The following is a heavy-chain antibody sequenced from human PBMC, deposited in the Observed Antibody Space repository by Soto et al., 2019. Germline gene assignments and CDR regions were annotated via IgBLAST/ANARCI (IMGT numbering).Heavy chain of an antibody. CDR1: GGSISSYY. CDR2: IYYSGST. CDR3: ARGEVLWFGELLDGMDV. Sequence: SETLSLTCTVSGGSISSYYWSWIRQPPGKGLEWIGYIYYSGSTNYNPSLKSRVTISVDTSKNQFSLKLSSVTAADTAVYYCARGEVLWFGELLDGMDVWGQGTTVTVS. J-gene: IGHJ6*02. D-gene: IGHD3-10*01. V-gene: IGHV4-59*01.